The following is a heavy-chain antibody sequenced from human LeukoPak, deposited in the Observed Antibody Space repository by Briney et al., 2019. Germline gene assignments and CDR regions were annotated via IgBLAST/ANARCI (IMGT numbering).Heavy chain of an antibody. J-gene: IGHJ4*02. CDR1: GGSISSYY. CDR2: IYYSGST. V-gene: IGHV4-59*01. Sequence: PSETLSLTCTVSGGSISSYYWSWIRQPPGKGLEWIGYIYYSGSTNYNPSLKSRVTISVDTSKNQFSLKLSSVTAADTAVYYCARVYYDFWSYRPGGYYFDYWGQGTLVTVSS. D-gene: IGHD3-3*01. CDR3: ARVYYDFWSYRPGGYYFDY.